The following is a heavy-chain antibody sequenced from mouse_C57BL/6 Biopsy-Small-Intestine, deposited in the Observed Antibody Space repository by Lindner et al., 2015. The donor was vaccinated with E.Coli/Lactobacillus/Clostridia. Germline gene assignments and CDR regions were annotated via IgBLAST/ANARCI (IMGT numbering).Heavy chain of an antibody. CDR1: GFAFSCYW. V-gene: IGHV1-80*01. CDR2: INPGDGDT. J-gene: IGHJ2*01. Sequence: VQLQESGAELVKPGASVKISCKASGFAFSCYWMNWVRQRPGEGLEWIGQINPGDGDTDYNGKFKDKATLTADKSSTTAYMQLSSLTSEDSAVYFCARGERGDFDYWGQGTTLTVSS. CDR3: ARGERGDFDY.